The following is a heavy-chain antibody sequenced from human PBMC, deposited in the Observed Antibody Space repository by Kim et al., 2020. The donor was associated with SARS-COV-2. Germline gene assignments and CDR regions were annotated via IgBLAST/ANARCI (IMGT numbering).Heavy chain of an antibody. Sequence: SETLSLTCALSGGSINSNDYFWGWIRQPPGKGLEFLGSVSDAGKTYYNPSLKSRLAISVDTSKNQFSLSLFSVTAADMAVYFCACHKITMNRQLIPWAMTYYFDYWGQGTLVTVSS. D-gene: IGHD3-16*01. CDR2: VSDAGKT. CDR1: GGSINSNDYF. CDR3: ACHKITMNRQLIPWAMTYYFDY. J-gene: IGHJ4*02. V-gene: IGHV4-39*01.